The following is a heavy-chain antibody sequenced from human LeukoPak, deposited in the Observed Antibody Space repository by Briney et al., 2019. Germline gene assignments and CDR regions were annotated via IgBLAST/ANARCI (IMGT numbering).Heavy chain of an antibody. CDR2: ISYDGSNK. V-gene: IGHV3-30*18. D-gene: IGHD6-13*01. J-gene: IGHJ6*02. CDR1: GFTFSSYG. CDR3: AKGGSSSWWSYYYYYGMDV. Sequence: PGGSLRLSCAASGFTFSSYGMHWVRQAPGKGLEWVAVISYDGSNKYYADSVKGRFTISRDNSKNTLYLQMNSLRAEDTAVYYCAKGGSSSWWSYYYYYGMDVWGQGTTVTVSS.